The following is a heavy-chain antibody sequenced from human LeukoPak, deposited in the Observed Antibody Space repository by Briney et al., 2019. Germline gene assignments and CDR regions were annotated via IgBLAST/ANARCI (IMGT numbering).Heavy chain of an antibody. CDR1: GFTFSSYG. CDR2: IWYDGSSK. J-gene: IGHJ6*02. Sequence: GGSLRLSCATSGFTFSSYGMHWVRQAPGKGLEWVAVIWYDGSSKYYAESVKGRFTISRVDSKNTLYLQMNSLTAEGTAVYYCAKDRGPRYSYGLDVWGQGTTVTVSS. CDR3: AKDRGPRYSYGLDV. V-gene: IGHV3-33*06.